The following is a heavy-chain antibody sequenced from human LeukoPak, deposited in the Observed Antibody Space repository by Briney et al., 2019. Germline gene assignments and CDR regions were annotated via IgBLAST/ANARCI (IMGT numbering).Heavy chain of an antibody. V-gene: IGHV3-30*03. CDR1: GFSFSSYG. CDR3: ARARASGRSGFDY. CDR2: ISYDGSNE. Sequence: GRSLRLSCAASGFSFSSYGMHWVRQAPGKGLEWVAVISYDGSNEYFADSVKGRFTVSRDNSKNTLYLQMNSLRPEDTAVYYCARARASGRSGFDYWGQGTLVTVSS. J-gene: IGHJ4*02. D-gene: IGHD2-15*01.